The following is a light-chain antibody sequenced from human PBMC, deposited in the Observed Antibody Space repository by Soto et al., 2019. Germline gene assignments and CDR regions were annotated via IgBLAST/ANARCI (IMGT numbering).Light chain of an antibody. Sequence: QSALTQPASVSGSPGQSITISCTGTSSDVGGYNYVSWYQQHPGKAPKLMIYDVSNRPSGFSNRFSGSKSGNTASLTISGLQAEDEADYYCSSYTSSSTPYVVFGGGTQLTVL. V-gene: IGLV2-14*01. CDR1: SSDVGGYNY. J-gene: IGLJ2*01. CDR2: DVS. CDR3: SSYTSSSTPYVV.